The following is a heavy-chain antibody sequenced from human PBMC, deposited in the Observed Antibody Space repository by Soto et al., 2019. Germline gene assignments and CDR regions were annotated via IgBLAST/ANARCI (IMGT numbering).Heavy chain of an antibody. CDR2: TYYRSKWYN. CDR1: GDSASSNSAA. J-gene: IGHJ4*02. CDR3: ARGTTYYDFWSGYYPSGYFDY. V-gene: IGHV6-1*01. Sequence: PSQTLSLTCAISGDSASSNSAAWNWIRQSPSRGLEWLGRTYYRSKWYNDYAVSVKSRITINPDTSKNQFSLQLNSVTPEDTAVYYCARGTTYYDFWSGYYPSGYFDYWGQGTLVTVSS. D-gene: IGHD3-3*01.